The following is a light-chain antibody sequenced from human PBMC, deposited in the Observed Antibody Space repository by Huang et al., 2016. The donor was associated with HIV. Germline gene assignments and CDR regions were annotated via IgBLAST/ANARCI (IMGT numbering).Light chain of an antibody. J-gene: IGKJ2*01. Sequence: DIEMTQSPSSLSASVGDTVTITCRASQSISNFLKWYQHKPGKAPPLLIYAASSLQSGVPSRLSGSGSGTDFTLTISNLQPEDFASYYCQQSYNTPLYTFGQGTKLEIK. CDR2: AAS. CDR3: QQSYNTPLYT. CDR1: QSISNF. V-gene: IGKV1-39*01.